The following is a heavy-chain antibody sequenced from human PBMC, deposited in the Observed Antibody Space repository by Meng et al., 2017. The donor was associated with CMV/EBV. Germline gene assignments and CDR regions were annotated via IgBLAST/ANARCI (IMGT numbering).Heavy chain of an antibody. Sequence: QVTLTQSGPGRVTPSQTLSLTCTVSGGSISSGDYYWSWIRQPPGKGLEWIGYIYYSGSTYYNPSLKSRVTISVDTSKNQFSLKLSSVTAADTAVYYCARDNRRGGVDYWGQGTLVTVSS. CDR3: ARDNRRGGVDY. D-gene: IGHD3-3*01. CDR2: IYYSGST. CDR1: GGSISSGDYY. V-gene: IGHV4-30-4*08. J-gene: IGHJ4*02.